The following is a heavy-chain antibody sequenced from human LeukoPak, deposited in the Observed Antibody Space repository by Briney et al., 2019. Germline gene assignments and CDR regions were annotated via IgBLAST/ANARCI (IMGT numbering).Heavy chain of an antibody. CDR1: GGSFSGYY. J-gene: IGHJ5*02. CDR3: AREQIVLRYFDWLPGWFDP. CDR2: INHSGST. Sequence: SETLSLTCAVYGGSFSGYYWSWIRQPPGKGLEWIGEINHSGSTNYNPSLKSRATISVDTSKNQFSLKLSSVTAADTAVYYCAREQIVLRYFDWLPGWFDPWGQGTLVTVSS. V-gene: IGHV4-34*01. D-gene: IGHD3-9*01.